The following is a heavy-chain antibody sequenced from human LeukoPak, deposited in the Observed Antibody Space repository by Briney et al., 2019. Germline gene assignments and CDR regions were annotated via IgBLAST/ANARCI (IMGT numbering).Heavy chain of an antibody. V-gene: IGHV4-34*01. CDR3: ASRITMVRGVIN. CDR2: INHSGST. J-gene: IGHJ4*02. D-gene: IGHD3-10*01. CDR1: GGSFSGYY. Sequence: SETLSLTCAVYGGSFSGYYWSWIRQPPGKGLEWIGEINHSGSTNYNPSLKSRVTISVDTSKNQFSLKLSSVTAADTAVYYCASRITMVRGVINWGQGTLVTVSS.